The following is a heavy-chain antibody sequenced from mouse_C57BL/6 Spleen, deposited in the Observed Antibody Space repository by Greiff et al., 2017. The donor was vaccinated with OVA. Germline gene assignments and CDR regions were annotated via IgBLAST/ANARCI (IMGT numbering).Heavy chain of an antibody. CDR1: GFNIKNTY. CDR3: SRWGVLPSRYFEG. V-gene: IGHV14-3*01. J-gene: IGHJ1*02. D-gene: IGHD2-14*01. CDR2: IDPANGNT. Sequence: VQLQQSVAELVRPGASVKLPCTASGFNIKNTYMHWVKQRPEQGLEWIGRIDPANGNTKYAPKFQGKATITADTSSNTAYLQLSSLTSEDTAIYYRSRWGVLPSRYFEGRGTGTTVTVPS.